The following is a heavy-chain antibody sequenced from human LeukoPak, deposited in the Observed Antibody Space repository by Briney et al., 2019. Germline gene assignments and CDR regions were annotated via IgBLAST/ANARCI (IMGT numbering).Heavy chain of an antibody. D-gene: IGHD2-15*01. CDR1: GGSISSYY. V-gene: IGHV4-4*07. J-gene: IGHJ3*02. CDR2: IYTSGST. Sequence: SETLSLTCTVSGGSISSYYWSWIRQPAGKGLEWIGRIYTSGSTNYNPSLKSRVTMSVDTSKNQFSLKLSSVTAADTAVYYCARDLRMVAATPAFDIWGQGTMVTVSS. CDR3: ARDLRMVAATPAFDI.